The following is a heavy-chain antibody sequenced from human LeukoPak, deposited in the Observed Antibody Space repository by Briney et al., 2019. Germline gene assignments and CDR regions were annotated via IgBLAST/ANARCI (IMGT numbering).Heavy chain of an antibody. CDR2: ISGNGAST. D-gene: IGHD5-12*01. CDR1: GFTFSNYA. Sequence: GGSLRLSCAASGFTFSNYALNWVRQAPGKGLEWVSAISGNGASTYYADSVKGRFTISRDSSKNILYLQMNSLRAEDTAIYYCATSGTPTTGFDYWGQGTLVTVSS. J-gene: IGHJ4*02. V-gene: IGHV3-23*01. CDR3: ATSGTPTTGFDY.